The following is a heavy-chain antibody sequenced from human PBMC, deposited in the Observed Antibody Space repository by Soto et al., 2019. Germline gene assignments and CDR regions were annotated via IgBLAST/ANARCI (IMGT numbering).Heavy chain of an antibody. Sequence: SETLSLTCAVYGGSFSGYYWSWIRQPPGKGLEWIGEINHSGSTNYNPSLKSRVTISVDTSKNQFSLKLSSVTAADTAVYYCARTVDYFDYWGQGTLVTVSS. CDR2: INHSGST. V-gene: IGHV4-34*01. J-gene: IGHJ4*02. CDR3: ARTVDYFDY. D-gene: IGHD2-15*01. CDR1: GGSFSGYY.